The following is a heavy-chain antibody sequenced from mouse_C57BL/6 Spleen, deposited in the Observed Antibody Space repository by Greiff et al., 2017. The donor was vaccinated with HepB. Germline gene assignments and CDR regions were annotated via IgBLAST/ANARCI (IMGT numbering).Heavy chain of an antibody. CDR2: IHPNSGST. Sequence: QVQLQQPGAELVKPGASVKLSCKASGYTFTSYWMHWVKQRPGQGLEWIGMIHPNSGSTNYNEKFKSKATLTVDKSSSTAYMQLSSLTSEDSAVYYCARPSLITTVASYWFAYWGQGTLVTVSA. J-gene: IGHJ3*01. CDR1: GYTFTSYW. V-gene: IGHV1-64*01. CDR3: ARPSLITTVASYWFAY. D-gene: IGHD1-1*01.